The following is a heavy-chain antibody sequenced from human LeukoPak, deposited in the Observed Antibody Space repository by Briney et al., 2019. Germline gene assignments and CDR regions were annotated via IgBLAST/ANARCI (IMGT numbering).Heavy chain of an antibody. V-gene: IGHV3-23*01. CDR3: AKELKIFGVVIGGEY. CDR2: ISGSGGST. J-gene: IGHJ4*02. CDR1: EFTFSNYA. D-gene: IGHD3-3*01. Sequence: PGGSLRLSCVASEFTFSNYAMSWVRQAPGKGLEWVSSISGSGGSTYYADAVKGRVTISRDNSKNTLYLQMNSLRAEGTAVYYCAKELKIFGVVIGGEYWGQGTLVTVSS.